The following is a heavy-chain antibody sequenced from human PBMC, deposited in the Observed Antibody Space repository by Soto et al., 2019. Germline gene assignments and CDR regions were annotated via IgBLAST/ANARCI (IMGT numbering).Heavy chain of an antibody. D-gene: IGHD3-3*01. V-gene: IGHV3-23*01. Sequence: EVPLLESGGGLVQPGGSLRLSCASSGFTFSSYGMTWVRRPPGKGLEWVSAISGSGAATYYADSVQGRFTISRDNSNNTLYLQMNSLRAEDTAVYSCAKVLYGVVTYFDSWGQGTLVTVSS. CDR1: GFTFSSYG. J-gene: IGHJ4*02. CDR2: ISGSGAAT. CDR3: AKVLYGVVTYFDS.